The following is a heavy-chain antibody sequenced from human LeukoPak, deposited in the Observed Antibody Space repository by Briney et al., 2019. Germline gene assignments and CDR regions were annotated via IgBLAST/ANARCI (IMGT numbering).Heavy chain of an antibody. V-gene: IGHV4-39*07. CDR3: ARDQRSLYDF. J-gene: IGHJ4*02. Sequence: SETLSFTCTVSGDSINSINYYWGWIRQPPGEGLEWIASTSSGGHTFYNPSLKSRVTISIDTSKNQFSLKLASVTAADTAIYYCARDQRSLYDFWGQGSLVTVSS. D-gene: IGHD1-26*01. CDR1: GDSINSINYY. CDR2: TSSGGHT.